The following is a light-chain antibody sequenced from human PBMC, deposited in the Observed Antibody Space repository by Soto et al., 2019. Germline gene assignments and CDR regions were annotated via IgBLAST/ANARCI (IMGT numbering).Light chain of an antibody. CDR2: LYSDGSH. CDR3: QTWGAGIVV. CDR1: SGHISYA. V-gene: IGLV4-69*01. J-gene: IGLJ3*02. Sequence: QPVLTQSPSASASLGASVKLTCTLSSGHISYAIAWHQQQPEKGPRYLMKLYSDGSHSKGDGIPDRFSGSSSGAERYLIISSLHSEDEADYYCQTWGAGIVVFGGGTKVTVL.